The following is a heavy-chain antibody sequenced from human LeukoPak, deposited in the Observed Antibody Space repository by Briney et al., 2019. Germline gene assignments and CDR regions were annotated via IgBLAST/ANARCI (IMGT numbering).Heavy chain of an antibody. D-gene: IGHD1-7*01. J-gene: IGHJ4*02. CDR1: GFTFRNYW. Sequence: GGSLRLSCAASGFTFRNYWMNWVRQASGKGLEWVANIKPDGSEKRYADSVKGRFTISRDNAENSLYLQMNSLRAEDTAVYYCARVVGTDEGADYWGQGTLVTVSS. CDR3: ARVVGTDEGADY. V-gene: IGHV3-7*04. CDR2: IKPDGSEK.